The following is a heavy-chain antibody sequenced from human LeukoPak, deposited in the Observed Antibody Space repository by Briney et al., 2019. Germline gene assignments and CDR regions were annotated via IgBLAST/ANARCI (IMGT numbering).Heavy chain of an antibody. CDR2: ISGSGSTI. CDR3: ARGHLDFQY. V-gene: IGHV3-48*03. J-gene: IGHJ4*02. Sequence: PGGSLRLSCEASGFTFATYEMNWARQAPGKGLEWLSYISGSGSTIYYADSVKGRFTISRDNAKNTLYLEMNSLRPEDTAVYYCARGHLDFQYWGQGTLVTVSS. CDR1: GFTFATYE.